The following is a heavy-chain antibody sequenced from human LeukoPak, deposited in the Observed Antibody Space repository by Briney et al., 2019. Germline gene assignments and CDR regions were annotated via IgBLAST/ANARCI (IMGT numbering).Heavy chain of an antibody. J-gene: IGHJ6*02. CDR1: GGSISSYY. CDR3: ARDRRKLPDRYYGMDV. CDR2: IYCSGST. D-gene: IGHD2-2*01. V-gene: IGHV4-59*01. Sequence: NPSETLSLTCTVSGGSISSYYWSWIRQPPGKGLEWIGYIYCSGSTNYNPSLKSRVTISVDTSKNQFSLKLSSVTAADTAVYYCARDRRKLPDRYYGMDVWGQGTTVTVSS.